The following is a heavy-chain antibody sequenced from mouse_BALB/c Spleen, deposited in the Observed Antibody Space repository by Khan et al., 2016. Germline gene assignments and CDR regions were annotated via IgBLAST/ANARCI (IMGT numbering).Heavy chain of an antibody. D-gene: IGHD1-2*01. CDR3: ADEDCCGSAFAY. J-gene: IGHJ3*01. V-gene: IGHV3-8*02. Sequence: VQLKESGPSLAKPSQTLSLTCSVTGDSITSGHWNWIRKFPGNKFDFMGYISHSGDSYYNPSLKSRISITRDTSKNQSYLQLNSVTTEDTATYYCADEDCCGSAFAYWGQGTLVTVSA. CDR1: GDSITSGH. CDR2: ISHSGDS.